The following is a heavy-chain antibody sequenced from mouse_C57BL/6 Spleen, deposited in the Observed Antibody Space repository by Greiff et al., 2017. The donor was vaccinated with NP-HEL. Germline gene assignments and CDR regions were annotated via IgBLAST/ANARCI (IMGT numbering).Heavy chain of an antibody. Sequence: VQLQQSGDELVRPGASVTLSCKASGYTFTDYEMHWVKQTPVHGLEWIGAIDPETGGTAYNQKFKGKAILTADKSSSTAYMELRSLTSEDSAVYYCTPHYGSSYDYAMDYWGQGTSVTVSS. CDR2: IDPETGGT. CDR1: GYTFTDYE. D-gene: IGHD1-1*01. V-gene: IGHV1-15*01. CDR3: TPHYGSSYDYAMDY. J-gene: IGHJ4*01.